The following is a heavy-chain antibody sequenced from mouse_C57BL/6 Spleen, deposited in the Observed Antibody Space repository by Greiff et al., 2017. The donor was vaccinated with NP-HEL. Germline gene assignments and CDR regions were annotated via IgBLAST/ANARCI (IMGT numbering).Heavy chain of an antibody. CDR2: IDPEDGET. J-gene: IGHJ3*01. CDR1: GFNIKDYY. V-gene: IGHV14-2*01. D-gene: IGHD1-1*01. CDR3: ASYYYGSSYDWFAY. Sequence: EVQLQQSGAELVKPGASVKLSCTASGFNIKDYYMHWVQQRPEQGLEWIGRIDPEDGETKYAPKFQGKATITADTSSNTAYLQLSSLTSEDTAVYYCASYYYGSSYDWFAYWGQGTLVTVSA.